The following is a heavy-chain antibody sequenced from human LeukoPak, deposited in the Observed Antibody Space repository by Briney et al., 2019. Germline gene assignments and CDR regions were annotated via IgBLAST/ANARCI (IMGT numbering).Heavy chain of an antibody. V-gene: IGHV3-23*01. Sequence: QPGGSLRLSCAASGFTFSSYGMSWVRQAPGKGLEWVSAISGSGGSTYYADSVKGRFTISRDNSKNTLYLQMNSLRAGDTAIYYCAKDRRLASFDYGGQGTLVTVSS. J-gene: IGHJ4*02. CDR3: AKDRRLASFDY. CDR1: GFTFSSYG. D-gene: IGHD6-25*01. CDR2: ISGSGGST.